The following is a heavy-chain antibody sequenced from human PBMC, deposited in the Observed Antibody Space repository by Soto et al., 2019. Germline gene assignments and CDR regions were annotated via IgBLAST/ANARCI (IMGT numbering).Heavy chain of an antibody. CDR2: ISSSSTII. D-gene: IGHD4-17*01. V-gene: IGHV3-48*01. J-gene: IGHJ4*02. CDR1: GFTFSNYN. CDR3: ATGLEYGDPRGY. Sequence: GGSLRLSCAASGFTFSNYNMNWVRQAPGKGLEWVSYISSSSTIIYYADSVKGRFTISRDNAKNSLYLQMNSLRAEDTAVYYCATGLEYGDPRGYWGQGALVTVSS.